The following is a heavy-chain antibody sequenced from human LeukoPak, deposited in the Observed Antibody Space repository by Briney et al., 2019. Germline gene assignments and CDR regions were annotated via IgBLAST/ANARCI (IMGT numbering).Heavy chain of an antibody. CDR1: GGTFSSYA. CDR3: ARELGVAGTGDAFDI. J-gene: IGHJ3*02. V-gene: IGHV1-69*05. D-gene: IGHD6-19*01. CDR2: IIPIFGTA. Sequence: ASVKVSCKASGGTFSSYAISWVRQAPGQGLEWMGGIIPIFGTANYAQKFQGRVTITTDESTSTAYMEPSSLRSEDTAVYYCARELGVAGTGDAFDIWGQGTMVTVSS.